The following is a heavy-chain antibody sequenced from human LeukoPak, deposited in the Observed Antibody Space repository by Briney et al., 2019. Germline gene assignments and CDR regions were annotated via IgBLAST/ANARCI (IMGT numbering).Heavy chain of an antibody. V-gene: IGHV3-33*01. CDR1: GFTFSSYG. J-gene: IGHJ4*02. D-gene: IGHD6-19*01. CDR2: IWYDGSNK. CDR3: ARRPYSSGWYVDY. Sequence: PGGSLRLSCAASGFTFSSYGMHWVRQAPGKGLVWVAVIWYDGSNKYYADSVKGRFTISRDNSKNTLYLQMNSLRAEDTAVYYCARRPYSSGWYVDYWGQGTLVTVSS.